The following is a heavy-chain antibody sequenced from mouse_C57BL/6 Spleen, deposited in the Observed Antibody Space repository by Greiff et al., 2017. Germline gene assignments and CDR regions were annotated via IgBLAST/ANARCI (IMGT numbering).Heavy chain of an antibody. V-gene: IGHV8-12*01. J-gene: IGHJ1*03. Sequence: QVTLKVSGPGILQSSQTLSLTCSFSGFSLSTSGMGVSWIRQPSGKGLEWLAHIYWDDDKRYNPSLKSQLTISKDTSRNQVFLKITSVDTADTATYYCARGGITTVVATWDWYFDVWGTGTTVTVSS. D-gene: IGHD1-1*01. CDR2: IYWDDDK. CDR1: GFSLSTSGMG. CDR3: ARGGITTVVATWDWYFDV.